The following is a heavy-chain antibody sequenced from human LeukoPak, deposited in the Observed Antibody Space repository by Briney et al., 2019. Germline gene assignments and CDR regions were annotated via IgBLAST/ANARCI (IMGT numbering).Heavy chain of an antibody. Sequence: GGSLRLSCAASRSTFNTYGMHWVRQAPGKGLEWVAVISYDGSNKYYADSVQGRFTISRDNSKNTLYLQMNSLSAEDTAVYYCAKDGTTVAGAYFYGMDVWGQGTTVTVSS. V-gene: IGHV3-30*18. CDR3: AKDGTTVAGAYFYGMDV. CDR1: RSTFNTYG. D-gene: IGHD1-1*01. CDR2: ISYDGSNK. J-gene: IGHJ6*02.